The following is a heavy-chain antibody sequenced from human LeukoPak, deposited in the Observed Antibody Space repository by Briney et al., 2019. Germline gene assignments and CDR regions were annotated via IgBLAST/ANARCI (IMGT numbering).Heavy chain of an antibody. CDR3: ARDGRYCTSTSCYSWFFDL. CDR2: INPKNGDT. CDR1: GYTFSGHY. D-gene: IGHD2-2*02. Sequence: ASVKVSCKASGYTFSGHYIHWIRLAPGQGLDWMGWINPKNGDTKFAQSFQGRVSMTRDTSITTMYMELSRLRSDDTAIYYCARDGRYCTSTSCYSWFFDLWGRGTRITVSS. V-gene: IGHV1-2*02. J-gene: IGHJ2*01.